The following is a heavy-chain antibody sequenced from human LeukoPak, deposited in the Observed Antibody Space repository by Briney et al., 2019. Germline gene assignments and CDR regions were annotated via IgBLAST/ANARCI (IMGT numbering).Heavy chain of an antibody. D-gene: IGHD3-22*01. CDR1: XXTFTSYD. V-gene: IGHV1-8*01. CDR2: MNPNSGKT. Sequence: KVSCKAXXXTFTSYDINWVRQAAGQGLEGMGWMNPNSGKTGNAQKFQGRVTMTRNTSTSTDYMEVDSLRTEERGGDLCGGALPLIDFYDSSASISPRPTYDYWGQGTLVTVSS. J-gene: IGHJ4*02. CDR3: GGALPLIDFYDSSASISPRPTYDY.